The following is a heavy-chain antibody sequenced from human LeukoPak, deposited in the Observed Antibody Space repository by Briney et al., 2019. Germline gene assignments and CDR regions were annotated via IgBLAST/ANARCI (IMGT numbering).Heavy chain of an antibody. J-gene: IGHJ4*02. D-gene: IGHD4-23*01. V-gene: IGHV3-48*03. CDR3: AKDGPMVRRGIDY. CDR2: ISPSGTTM. Sequence: GGSLRLSCAASGFNFHSHEMNWVRQAPGKGLEFISYISPSGTTMYYADSVKGRFTISRDNSKNTLYLQMNSLRAEDTAVYYCAKDGPMVRRGIDYWGQGTLVTVSS. CDR1: GFNFHSHE.